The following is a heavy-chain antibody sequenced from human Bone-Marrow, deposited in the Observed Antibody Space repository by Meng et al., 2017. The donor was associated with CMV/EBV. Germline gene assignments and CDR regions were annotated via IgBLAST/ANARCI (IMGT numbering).Heavy chain of an antibody. CDR2: IWYDGSNK. CDR1: GFTFSSYG. Sequence: GESLKISCAASGFTFSSYGMHWVRQAPGKGLEWVAVIWYDGSNKYYADSVKGRFTISRDNSKNTLYLQMNSLRAEDTAVYYCAKDLEDYYDSSGPPGPFDYWGQGNLVTVAS. D-gene: IGHD3-22*01. V-gene: IGHV3-33*06. CDR3: AKDLEDYYDSSGPPGPFDY. J-gene: IGHJ4*02.